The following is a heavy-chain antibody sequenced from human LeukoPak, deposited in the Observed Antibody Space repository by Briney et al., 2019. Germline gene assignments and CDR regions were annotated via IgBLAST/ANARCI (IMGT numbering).Heavy chain of an antibody. CDR3: ASASYYDSSGYYDH. CDR1: GGTFSSYA. CDR2: IIPIFGTA. D-gene: IGHD3-22*01. J-gene: IGHJ5*02. Sequence: GASVKVSCKASGGTFSSYAISWVRQAPGQGLEWMGGIIPIFGTANYAQKFQGRVTITADKSTSTAYMELSSLRSEDTAVYYCASASYYDSSGYYDHWGQGTLVTVSS. V-gene: IGHV1-69*06.